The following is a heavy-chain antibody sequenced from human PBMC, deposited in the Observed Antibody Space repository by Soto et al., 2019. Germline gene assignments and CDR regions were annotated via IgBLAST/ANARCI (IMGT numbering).Heavy chain of an antibody. V-gene: IGHV1-18*01. CDR2: ISAYNGKT. CDR3: ARVEEATAEKIFCYYGLDV. CDR1: GYTFTRYG. J-gene: IGHJ6*02. D-gene: IGHD2-2*01. Sequence: QVQLVQSGAEVKKPGASVKVSCKASGYTFTRYGVSWVRQAPGQGLEWMGWISAYNGKTIYAQKLQGRVTMTTDKSTSTAHMDLRSLRSDDTAVYYCARVEEATAEKIFCYYGLDVWGQGTTVTVSS.